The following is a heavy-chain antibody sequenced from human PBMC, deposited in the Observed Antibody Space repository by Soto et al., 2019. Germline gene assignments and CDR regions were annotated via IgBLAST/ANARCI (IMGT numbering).Heavy chain of an antibody. Sequence: GASGQCLCKASAYTFTSDAMHCVRQAPGQRLEWMGWINAGNGNTKYSQKFQGRVTITRDTSASTAYMELSSLRSEDTAVYYCARGAAHITIFGVVSVYWGQGTLVTVSS. CDR1: AYTFTSDA. D-gene: IGHD3-3*01. V-gene: IGHV1-3*01. J-gene: IGHJ4*02. CDR2: INAGNGNT. CDR3: ARGAAHITIFGVVSVY.